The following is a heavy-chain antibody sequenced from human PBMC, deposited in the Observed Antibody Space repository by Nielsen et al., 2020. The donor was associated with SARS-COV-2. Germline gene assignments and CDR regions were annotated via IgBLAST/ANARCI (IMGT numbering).Heavy chain of an antibody. D-gene: IGHD6-6*01. V-gene: IGHV3-66*01. J-gene: IGHJ4*02. CDR1: GFTISTYA. Sequence: GESLKISCVVSGFTISTYAMSWVRQAPGKGLDWVSVLYSGGSIYYADSVKGRFTISRDNSKNTLYLQMNSLRAEDTAVYYCATIGARELDYWGQGTLVTVSS. CDR2: LYSGGSI. CDR3: ATIGARELDY.